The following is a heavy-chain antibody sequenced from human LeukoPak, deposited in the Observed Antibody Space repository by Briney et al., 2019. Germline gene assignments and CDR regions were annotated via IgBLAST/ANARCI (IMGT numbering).Heavy chain of an antibody. J-gene: IGHJ4*02. Sequence: SQTLSLTCTVSGVSISSADYYWSWIRPPPGKGLEWIGYIYYSGSTYYNPYLRSRATKSVDTSKNLFSLKLSSVTAADTAVYYCAREGASSGWDFVDYWGQGTLVTVSS. CDR1: GVSISSADYY. CDR2: IYYSGST. CDR3: AREGASSGWDFVDY. V-gene: IGHV4-30-4*01. D-gene: IGHD6-19*01.